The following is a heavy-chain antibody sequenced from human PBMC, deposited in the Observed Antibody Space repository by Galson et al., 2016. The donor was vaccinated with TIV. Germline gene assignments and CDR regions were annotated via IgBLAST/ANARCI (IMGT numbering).Heavy chain of an antibody. CDR2: TYYTSKWNT. Sequence: CAISGDSAPGNTAAWNWVRQSPSRGLEWLGRTYYTSKWNTDYAVSVKGRIIIRPDTSMNQVSLQLSSVIPDDTAVYYCSRGNWNYGMGGAMDVWGRGTTVTVSS. D-gene: IGHD1-7*01. CDR1: GDSAPGNTAA. CDR3: SRGNWNYGMGGAMDV. J-gene: IGHJ6*02. V-gene: IGHV6-1*01.